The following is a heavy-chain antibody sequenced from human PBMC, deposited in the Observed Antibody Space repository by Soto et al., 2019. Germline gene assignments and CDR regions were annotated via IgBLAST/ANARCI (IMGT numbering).Heavy chain of an antibody. CDR1: GYTFTSYG. D-gene: IGHD6-6*01. J-gene: IGHJ3*02. Sequence: ASVKVSCKASGYTFTSYGISWVRQAPGQGLEWMGWISAYNGNTNYAQKLQGRVTMTTDTSTSTAYMELRSLRSDDTAVYYCASTVRLAARPNDAFDIWGQGTMVTVSS. V-gene: IGHV1-18*01. CDR2: ISAYNGNT. CDR3: ASTVRLAARPNDAFDI.